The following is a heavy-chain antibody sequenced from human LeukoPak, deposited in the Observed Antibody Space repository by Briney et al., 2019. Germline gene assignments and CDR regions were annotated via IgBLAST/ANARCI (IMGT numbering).Heavy chain of an antibody. Sequence: GGSLRLSCAASGFTFSSYAMHWVRQAPGKGLEWVAVISYYGSNKYYADSVKGRFTISRDNSKNTLYLQMNSLRAEDTAVYYCARDGGSYYFDYWGQGTLVTVCS. CDR1: GFTFSSYA. CDR2: ISYYGSNK. J-gene: IGHJ4*02. V-gene: IGHV3-30*04. CDR3: ARDGGSYYFDY.